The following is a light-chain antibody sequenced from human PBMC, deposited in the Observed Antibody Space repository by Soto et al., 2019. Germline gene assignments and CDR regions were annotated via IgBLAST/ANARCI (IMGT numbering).Light chain of an antibody. CDR1: SSDVGGYNY. V-gene: IGLV2-14*01. CDR3: SSYTSSSTPFYV. J-gene: IGLJ1*01. Sequence: QSVLTQPASVSVSPGQSITISCTGTSSDVGGYNYVSWYQQHPDKAPKLMIYDVSNRPSGVSNRFSGSKSGNTASLTISGLQAEDEADYYCSSYTSSSTPFYVFGTGTKVTVL. CDR2: DVS.